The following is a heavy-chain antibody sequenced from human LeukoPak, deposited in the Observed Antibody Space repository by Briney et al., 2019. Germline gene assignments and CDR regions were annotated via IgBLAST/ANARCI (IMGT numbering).Heavy chain of an antibody. D-gene: IGHD3-10*01. CDR1: GFTFSNYA. V-gene: IGHV3-23*01. J-gene: IGHJ4*02. CDR3: AKDILSLLSMVRGVFDY. Sequence: PGGSLRLSCAASGFTFSNYAMSWVRQAPGKGLEWVSAISDRGSSTYYAESVKGRFTISRDNSKNTLNLQMNSLRAEDTAVYYCAKDILSLLSMVRGVFDYWGQGTLVTVSS. CDR2: ISDRGSST.